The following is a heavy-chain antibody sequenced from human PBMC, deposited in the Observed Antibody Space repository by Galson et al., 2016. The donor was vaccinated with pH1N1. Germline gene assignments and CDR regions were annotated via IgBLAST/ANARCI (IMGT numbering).Heavy chain of an antibody. CDR1: GASISNRNYY. CDR2: IYYSGIT. CDR3: ARLWYGEYIDY. V-gene: IGHV4-39*01. Sequence: ETLSLTCTVSGASISNRNYYWGWIRQPPGKGLEWIANIYYSGITYYDASLKSRVTISVDTSKKQFSLKLNSVIAADTAVYYCARLWYGEYIDYWGQGTRVTVSS. J-gene: IGHJ4*02. D-gene: IGHD3-10*01.